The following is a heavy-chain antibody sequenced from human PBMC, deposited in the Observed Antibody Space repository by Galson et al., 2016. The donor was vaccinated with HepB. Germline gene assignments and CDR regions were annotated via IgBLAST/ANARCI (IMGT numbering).Heavy chain of an antibody. V-gene: IGHV3-13*01. J-gene: IGHJ3*02. CDR2: IGAAGDT. CDR1: GFTFSNYD. Sequence: SLRLSCAASGFTFSNYDMHWVRQATGKGLEWVSAIGAAGDTYYPGSVTGRFTTSRENANNSLYLHMNSLRAGDTAVHYCAREGGCSGGRCHNAAFDIWGQGTMVTVSS. CDR3: AREGGCSGGRCHNAAFDI. D-gene: IGHD2-15*01.